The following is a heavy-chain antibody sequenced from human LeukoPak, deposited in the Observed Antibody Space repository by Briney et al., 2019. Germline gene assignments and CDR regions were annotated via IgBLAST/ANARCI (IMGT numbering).Heavy chain of an antibody. D-gene: IGHD3-3*01. CDR1: GYTFTGYY. CDR3: ARGSGRITIFGVVIDAFDT. J-gene: IGHJ3*02. V-gene: IGHV1-2*02. Sequence: ASVKVSCKASGYTFTGYYMHWVRQAPGQGLEWMGWINPNSGGTNYAQKFQGRVTMTRDTSISTAYMELSRLRSDDTAVYYCARGSGRITIFGVVIDAFDTWGQGTMVTVSS. CDR2: INPNSGGT.